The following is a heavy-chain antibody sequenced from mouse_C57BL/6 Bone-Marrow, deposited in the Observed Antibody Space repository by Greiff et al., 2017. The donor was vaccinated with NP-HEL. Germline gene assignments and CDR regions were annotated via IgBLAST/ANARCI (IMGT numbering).Heavy chain of an antibody. CDR3: ARSGSGYVTWFAY. V-gene: IGHV1-82*01. CDR1: GYAFSSSW. Sequence: QVQLQQSGPELVKPGASVKISCKASGYAFSSSWMNWVKQRPGKGLEWIGRIYPGDGDTNYNGKFKGKATLTADKSSSTAYMQLSSLTSEDSAVYFCARSGSGYVTWFAYWGQGTLVTVSA. D-gene: IGHD3-2*02. J-gene: IGHJ3*01. CDR2: IYPGDGDT.